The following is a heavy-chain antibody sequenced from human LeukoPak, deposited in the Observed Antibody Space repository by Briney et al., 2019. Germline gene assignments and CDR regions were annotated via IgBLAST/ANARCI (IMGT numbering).Heavy chain of an antibody. CDR3: TRDQGYSSGWYCFDY. D-gene: IGHD6-19*01. CDR1: GFTFGDYA. Sequence: PGGSLRLSCTASGFTFGDYAMSWVRQAPGKGLEWVSFIRSKAYGGTTEYAASVKGRFTISRDGSKSLAYLQMNSLKTEDTAVYCCTRDQGYSSGWYCFDYWGQGTLVTVSS. J-gene: IGHJ4*02. CDR2: IRSKAYGGTT. V-gene: IGHV3-49*04.